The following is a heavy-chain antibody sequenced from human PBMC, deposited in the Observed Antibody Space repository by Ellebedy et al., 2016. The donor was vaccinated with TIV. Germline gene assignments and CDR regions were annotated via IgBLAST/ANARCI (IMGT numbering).Heavy chain of an antibody. CDR1: GYTFTSYD. D-gene: IGHD4/OR15-4a*01. CDR3: ARGKLTSHNDAFDI. CDR2: MNPNSGNT. V-gene: IGHV1-8*01. Sequence: ASVKVSCKASGYTFTSYDINWVRQATGQGLEWMGWMNPNSGNTGYAQKFQGRVTMTRNTSISTAYMELSSLRSEDTAVYYCARGKLTSHNDAFDIWGQGTMVTVSS. J-gene: IGHJ3*02.